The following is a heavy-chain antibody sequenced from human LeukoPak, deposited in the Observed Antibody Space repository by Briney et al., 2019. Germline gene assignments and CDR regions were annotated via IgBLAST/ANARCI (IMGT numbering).Heavy chain of an antibody. CDR1: GFTFSSYE. Sequence: PGGSLRLSCAASGFTFSSYEMNWVRQAPGKGLEWLSYISSSGSTIYYADSVKGRFTTSRDNAKNSLYLQMNSLRAEDTAVYYCARYYYGSGSYYSYFDYWGQGTLVTVSS. D-gene: IGHD3-10*01. V-gene: IGHV3-48*03. CDR2: ISSSGSTI. CDR3: ARYYYGSGSYYSYFDY. J-gene: IGHJ4*02.